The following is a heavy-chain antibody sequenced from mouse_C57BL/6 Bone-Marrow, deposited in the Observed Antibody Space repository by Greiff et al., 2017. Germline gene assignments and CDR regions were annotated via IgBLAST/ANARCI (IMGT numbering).Heavy chain of an antibody. V-gene: IGHV14-4*01. J-gene: IGHJ2*01. CDR3: TIYYGNPFDY. D-gene: IGHD2-1*01. Sequence: EVQLQQSGAELVRPGASVKLSCTASGFNIKDDYMHWVKQRPEQGLEWIGWIDPENGDTEYASKFQGKATITADTSSNTAYLQLSSLTSEATAVYYCTIYYGNPFDYGGQGTTLTVSS. CDR2: IDPENGDT. CDR1: GFNIKDDY.